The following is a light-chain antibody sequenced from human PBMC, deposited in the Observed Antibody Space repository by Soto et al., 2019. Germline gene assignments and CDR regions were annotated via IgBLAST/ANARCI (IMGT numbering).Light chain of an antibody. V-gene: IGLV2-8*01. J-gene: IGLJ2*01. CDR2: EVT. CDR3: TSYAGSNRLL. Sequence: QSALTQPPSASGSPGQSVTISCTGTSSDVGGYNYVSWYQQHPGKAPNLIIYEVTKRPSGVPDRFSGSKSGNTASLTVSGLQAEDEADYYCTSYAGSNRLLFGGGTKVTVL. CDR1: SSDVGGYNY.